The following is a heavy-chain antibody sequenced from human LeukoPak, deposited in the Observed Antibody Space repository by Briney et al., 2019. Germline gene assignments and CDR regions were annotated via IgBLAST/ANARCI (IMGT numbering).Heavy chain of an antibody. D-gene: IGHD6-19*01. CDR2: LSGSGITT. CDR3: AKTTTGYSSGRFPGWPVDY. Sequence: GGSLRLSCAASGFTFSNSAMSWVRQAPGEGLEWVSTLSGSGITTYYADSVKGRFTISRDNSKNTVYLQMNSLRAEDTAVYYCAKTTTGYSSGRFPGWPVDYWGQGTLVTVSS. J-gene: IGHJ4*02. CDR1: GFTFSNSA. V-gene: IGHV3-23*01.